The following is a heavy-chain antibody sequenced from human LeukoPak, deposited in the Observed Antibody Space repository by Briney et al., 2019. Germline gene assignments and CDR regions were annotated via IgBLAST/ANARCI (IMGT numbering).Heavy chain of an antibody. J-gene: IGHJ4*02. CDR2: IYQSGST. V-gene: IGHV4-4*02. CDR1: GVSISSSTW. CDR3: ASLIIAVRNQYYFDY. Sequence: PSETLSLTCAVSGVSISSSTWWTWVRQPPGKGLEWIGEIYQSGSTNYNPSLKSRVTISVDTSKNQFSLKLSSVTAADTAVYYCASLIIAVRNQYYFDYWGQGTLVTVSS. D-gene: IGHD6-19*01.